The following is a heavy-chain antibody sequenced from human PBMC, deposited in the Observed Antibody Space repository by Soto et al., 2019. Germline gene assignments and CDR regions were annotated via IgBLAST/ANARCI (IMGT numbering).Heavy chain of an antibody. V-gene: IGHV1-18*01. CDR1: GYTFTSYG. CDR3: AREVVAYYYDSSGYYPLDY. D-gene: IGHD3-22*01. Sequence: ASVKVACKASGYTFTSYGISWVRQAPGQGLEWMGWISAYNGNTNYAQMLQGRVTMTTDTSTSTACMELRSLRSDDTAVYYCAREVVAYYYDSSGYYPLDYCGQGTLVPVCS. CDR2: ISAYNGNT. J-gene: IGHJ4*02.